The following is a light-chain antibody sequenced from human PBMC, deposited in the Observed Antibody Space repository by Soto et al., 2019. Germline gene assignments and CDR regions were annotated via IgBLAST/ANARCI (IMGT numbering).Light chain of an antibody. CDR3: SAYAGSSTLL. CDR2: EGN. Sequence: QSALTQPASVSGSPGQSITISCTGTSSDVGTYNLISWYQHHPGKAPKLMIYEGNKRPSGVSNRFSASKSGNTASLTISGLQAEDEANYFCSAYAGSSTLLFGGGTQLTVL. CDR1: SSDVGTYNL. J-gene: IGLJ2*01. V-gene: IGLV2-23*01.